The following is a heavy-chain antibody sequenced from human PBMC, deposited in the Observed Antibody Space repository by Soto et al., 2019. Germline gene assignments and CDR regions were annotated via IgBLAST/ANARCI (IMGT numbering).Heavy chain of an antibody. CDR1: GCSMSHYH. Sequence: SETLSLTCTFSGCSMSHYHGCWIRQSPGKGLEFIGYTHDSGIINYKPSLMSRVAISLDTSKNQFSLKLTSVTAADTALYYCARTGYGDHFDYWGRGTLVTVSS. J-gene: IGHJ4*02. CDR2: THDSGII. D-gene: IGHD5-18*01. V-gene: IGHV4-59*01. CDR3: ARTGYGDHFDY.